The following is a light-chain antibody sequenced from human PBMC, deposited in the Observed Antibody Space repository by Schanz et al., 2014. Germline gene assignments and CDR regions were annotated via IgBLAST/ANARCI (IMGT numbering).Light chain of an antibody. CDR2: ANG. J-gene: IGLJ2*01. Sequence: QSVLTQPPSVSAAPGQRVTISCSGSGSNIGAGYDVHWYQQVPGTAPKLLIYANGNRPSGVPDRFSGSKSGTSASLAITGLQVEDEADYYCQSYDSSLPVVFGGGTKLTVL. V-gene: IGLV1-40*01. CDR1: GSNIGAGYD. CDR3: QSYDSSLPVV.